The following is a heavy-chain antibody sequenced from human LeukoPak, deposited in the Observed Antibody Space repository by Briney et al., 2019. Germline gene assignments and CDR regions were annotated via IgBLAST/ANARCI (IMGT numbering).Heavy chain of an antibody. D-gene: IGHD4-17*01. CDR3: ASNLMGDYGDYGRPDWYFDL. J-gene: IGHJ2*01. CDR1: GGSINSNNHY. CDR2: IYYSGNT. Sequence: SETLSLTCTVSGGSINSNNHYWGWIRQPPGRGLEWIGSIYYSGNTYYNPSLKSRVTISVDTSKNQFSLKLSSVTAADTAVYYCASNLMGDYGDYGRPDWYFDLWGRGTLVTVSS. V-gene: IGHV4-39*07.